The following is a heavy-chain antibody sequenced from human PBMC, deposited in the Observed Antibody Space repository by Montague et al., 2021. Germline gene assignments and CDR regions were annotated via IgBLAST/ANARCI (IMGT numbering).Heavy chain of an antibody. J-gene: IGHJ5*02. Sequence: SETLSLTCTVSGASINSSPYYWGWIRQPPGKGLEWIGSNYYSANTYYNPYLKSRLSISVDKNKNQLSLRLKSVTAADTAVYDCAGGDCDGDCYTFDPWGQGTLVTVSS. CDR1: GASINSSPYY. CDR3: AGGDCDGDCYTFDP. CDR2: NYYSANT. V-gene: IGHV4-39*01. D-gene: IGHD2-21*02.